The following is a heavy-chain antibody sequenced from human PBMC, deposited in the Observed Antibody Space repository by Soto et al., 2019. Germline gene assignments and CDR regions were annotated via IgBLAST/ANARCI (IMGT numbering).Heavy chain of an antibody. D-gene: IGHD5-12*01. CDR3: ASGAATKILVLRYDALEI. CDR1: GATLNTFINYG. J-gene: IGHJ3*02. V-gene: IGHV1-69*12. CDR2: IIPVFGAA. Sequence: QVQLVQSGAEVKKPGSSVRVSCKASGATLNTFINYGITWVRQAPGQGLEWMGGIIPVFGAAIHAQKFQGRITISADESTRTVNMEMSSLRSEDTAVYYCASGAATKILVLRYDALEIWCQGKMVSVSS.